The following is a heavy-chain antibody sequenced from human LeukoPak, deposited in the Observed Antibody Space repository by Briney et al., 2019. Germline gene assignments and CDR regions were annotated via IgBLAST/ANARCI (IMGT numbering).Heavy chain of an antibody. D-gene: IGHD3-10*01. CDR3: AKISGSYYSGYFDF. V-gene: IGHV5-51*01. CDR2: IYPGDSET. Sequence: GESLKISCKGSGYSFTTSWIGWVRQMPGKGLEWGGIIYPGDSETRYSPSFQGQVSISADKSISTAYLQWSSLKASDTAIYYCAKISGSYYSGYFDFWGQGTLVTVSS. J-gene: IGHJ4*02. CDR1: GYSFTTSW.